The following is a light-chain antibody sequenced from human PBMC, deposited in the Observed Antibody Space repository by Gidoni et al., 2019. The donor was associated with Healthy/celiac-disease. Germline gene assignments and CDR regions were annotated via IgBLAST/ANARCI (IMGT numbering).Light chain of an antibody. CDR3: QQINSYPLT. CDR2: AAS. CDR1: QAISSY. J-gene: IGKJ4*01. V-gene: IGKV1-9*01. Sequence: DIHFNQSPSFLSASVGDSVTITCRASQAISSYLAWYQQKPGKVPKLLIYAASTLQSGVPSRLSGSGSGTEFTLTISSLQPEDFATYYCQQINSYPLTFGGGTKVEIK.